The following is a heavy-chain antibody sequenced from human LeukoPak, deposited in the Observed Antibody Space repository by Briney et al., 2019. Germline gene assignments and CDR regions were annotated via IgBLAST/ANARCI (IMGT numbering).Heavy chain of an antibody. Sequence: PSETLSLTCTVSGGLISRIEYYWSWIRQSPVKGLEWLGHIYHTGTTLYSPHLNNRLTVSVDSSRNQFSLTLDSVTAADTAVYYCASVSVWEVATHPGGSFDYWGRGILVTVSS. CDR3: ASVSVWEVATHPGGSFDY. CDR1: GGLISRIEYY. V-gene: IGHV4-30-4*01. D-gene: IGHD5-24*01. J-gene: IGHJ4*02. CDR2: IYHTGTT.